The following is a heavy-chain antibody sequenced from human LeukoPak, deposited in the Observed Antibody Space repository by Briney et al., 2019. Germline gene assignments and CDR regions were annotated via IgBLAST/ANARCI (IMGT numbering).Heavy chain of an antibody. V-gene: IGHV3-7*03. Sequence: PGGSLRLSCAASEFTFSSYWMSRVRQAPGKGLEWVANIKQDGSEKYFVDSVKGRFTISRDNAKNSLYLQMNSLRAEDTAVYYCARGRIGATSFDYWGQGTLVTVSS. D-gene: IGHD3-16*01. CDR2: IKQDGSEK. CDR3: ARGRIGATSFDY. J-gene: IGHJ4*02. CDR1: EFTFSSYW.